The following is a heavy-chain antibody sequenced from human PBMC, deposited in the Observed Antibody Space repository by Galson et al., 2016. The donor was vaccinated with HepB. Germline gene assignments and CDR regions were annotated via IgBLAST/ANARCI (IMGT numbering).Heavy chain of an antibody. Sequence: SLRLSCAASGFTFRGSSMNWVRQAPGKGLEWISHITSDSSTGYYADSVKGRFTISRDNATNSLDLQMNSPGAEDTAVYYCARGRDYAFDIWGQGTMVTVSS. CDR2: ITSDSSTG. CDR3: ARGRDYAFDI. D-gene: IGHD3-10*01. V-gene: IGHV3-48*01. CDR1: GFTFRGSS. J-gene: IGHJ3*02.